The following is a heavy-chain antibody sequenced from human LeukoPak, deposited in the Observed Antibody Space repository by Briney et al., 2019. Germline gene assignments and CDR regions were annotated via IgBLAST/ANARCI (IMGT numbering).Heavy chain of an antibody. V-gene: IGHV4-39*07. CDR1: GGSISSSSYY. D-gene: IGHD3-22*01. Sequence: PSETLSLTCTVSGGSISSSSYYWGWIRQPPGKGLEWIGSIYYSGSTYYNPSLKSRVTLSVDTSKNQFSLKLSSVTAADTAVYYCARGGNYYDSSGQAFDPWGQGTLVTVSS. CDR3: ARGGNYYDSSGQAFDP. CDR2: IYYSGST. J-gene: IGHJ5*02.